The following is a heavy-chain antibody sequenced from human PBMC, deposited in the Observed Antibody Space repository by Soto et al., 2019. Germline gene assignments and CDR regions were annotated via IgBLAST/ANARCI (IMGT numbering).Heavy chain of an antibody. V-gene: IGHV3-30*03. CDR3: SREFISSTSPVEFDS. J-gene: IGHJ4*02. CDR2: ISEDGNNK. D-gene: IGHD6-13*01. CDR1: GFSFSRYG. Sequence: PGGSLRLSCVGSGFSFSRYGMNWVRQAPGKGLEWVAVISEDGNNKDYKDSVKGRFTISRDNSKTTLYLHMNSLRPEDTALYYCSREFISSTSPVEFDSWGQGTLVTVSS.